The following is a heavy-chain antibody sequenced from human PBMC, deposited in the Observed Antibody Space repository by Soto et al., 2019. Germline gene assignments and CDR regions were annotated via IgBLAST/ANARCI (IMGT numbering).Heavy chain of an antibody. J-gene: IGHJ4*02. V-gene: IGHV1-18*01. CDR1: GYTFTTYG. CDR2: ISAYNGNT. Sequence: QVQLVQSGAEVKKPGASVEVSCKASGYTFTTYGISWVRQAPGQGLEWMGWISAYNGNTNYAQNLQGRDTMTTDTSTSTAYMELRSLRYDDTAVYSCARFYASGSYPYDYWGQGTLVTVSS. CDR3: ARFYASGSYPYDY. D-gene: IGHD3-10*01.